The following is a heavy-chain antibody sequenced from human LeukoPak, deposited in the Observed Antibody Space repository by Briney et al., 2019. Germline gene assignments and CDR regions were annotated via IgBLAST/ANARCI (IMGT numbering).Heavy chain of an antibody. CDR2: ISSSGSNT. Sequence: GGSLRLSCAASGFTFSDHYMSWIRQAPGRGLEWVSCISSSGSNTDYADSVKGRFTISRDNAKNSLYLQMNSLRAEDTAVYYCARSPANPDYYDSSGYCDYWGQGTLVTVSS. J-gene: IGHJ4*02. D-gene: IGHD3-22*01. V-gene: IGHV3-11*03. CDR1: GFTFSDHY. CDR3: ARSPANPDYYDSSGYCDY.